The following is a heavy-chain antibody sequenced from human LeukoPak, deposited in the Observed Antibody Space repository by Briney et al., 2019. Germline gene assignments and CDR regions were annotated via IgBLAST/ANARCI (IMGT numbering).Heavy chain of an antibody. CDR2: IYYSGST. J-gene: IGHJ4*02. Sequence: SETLSLTCTVSGGSISISSYYWGWIRQPPGKGLEWIGSIYYSGSTYYNPSLKSRVTISVDTSKNQFSLKLSSVTAADTAVYYCARGPGWNYLRNRMPFDYWGQGTLVTVSS. V-gene: IGHV4-39*07. CDR1: GGSISISSYY. D-gene: IGHD1-7*01. CDR3: ARGPGWNYLRNRMPFDY.